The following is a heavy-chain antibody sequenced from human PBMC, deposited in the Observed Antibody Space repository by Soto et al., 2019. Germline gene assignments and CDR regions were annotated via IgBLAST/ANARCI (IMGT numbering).Heavy chain of an antibody. CDR1: GDSVSSNGAA. CDR3: ARDPPGFHSAFDF. D-gene: IGHD4-4*01. Sequence: SQTLSLTCAISGDSVSSNGAAWNWIRQSPSRGLEWLGRTYYRSRWYSDYAPSVKSRITVNPDTSRNQFSLQLNSVTPEDTAIYCCARDPPGFHSAFDFWGQGTLVTVSS. CDR2: TYYRSRWYS. J-gene: IGHJ4*02. V-gene: IGHV6-1*01.